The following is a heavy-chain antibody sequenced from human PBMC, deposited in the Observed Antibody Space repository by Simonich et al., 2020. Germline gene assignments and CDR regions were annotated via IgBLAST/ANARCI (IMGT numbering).Heavy chain of an antibody. V-gene: IGHV3-33*01. CDR2: IWYDGRNK. CDR1: GFTFSSYG. Sequence: QVQLVESGGGVVQPGRSLRLSCAASGFTFSSYGMHWVLQAPGRGGEWVAFIWYDGRNKDYADSVKGRFTISRDNSKNTLYLQMNSLRAEDTAVYYCARTISDIVVVPAAIYYGMDVWGQGTTVTVSS. D-gene: IGHD2-2*01. CDR3: ARTISDIVVVPAAIYYGMDV. J-gene: IGHJ6*02.